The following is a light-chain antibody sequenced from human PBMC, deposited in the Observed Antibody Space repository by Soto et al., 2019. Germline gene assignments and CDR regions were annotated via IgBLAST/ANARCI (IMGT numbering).Light chain of an antibody. CDR1: QSISRY. CDR2: GAS. Sequence: IVLTQSPGTLSLSPGERTTLSCRASQSISRYLAWYQQKPGQGPRLLIYGASSRATGTPDRFSGSGSGTDFTLTINRLEPDDFALYYCQQYGRSPPTFGQGTKVEIK. J-gene: IGKJ1*01. V-gene: IGKV3-20*01. CDR3: QQYGRSPPT.